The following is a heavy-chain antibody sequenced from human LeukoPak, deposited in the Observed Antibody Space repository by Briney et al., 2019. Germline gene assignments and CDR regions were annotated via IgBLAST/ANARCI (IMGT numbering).Heavy chain of an antibody. Sequence: GRSLRLSCAASGFTFSSYAMHWVRQAPGKGLEWVAVISYDGSNKYYADSVKGRFTISRDNSKNTLYLQINSLRAEDTAVYYCAREGLDSSTVVTRGGYDYWGQGTLVTVSS. J-gene: IGHJ4*02. D-gene: IGHD3-22*01. CDR2: ISYDGSNK. V-gene: IGHV3-30-3*01. CDR3: AREGLDSSTVVTRGGYDY. CDR1: GFTFSSYA.